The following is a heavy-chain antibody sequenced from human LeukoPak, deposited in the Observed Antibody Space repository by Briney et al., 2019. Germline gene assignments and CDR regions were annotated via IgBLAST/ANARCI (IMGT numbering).Heavy chain of an antibody. V-gene: IGHV2-5*01. CDR3: GHSLYSISWLRYFDY. D-gene: IGHD6-13*01. Sequence: SGPTLVNPTQTLTLTCTFSGFSLSTNEVAVGWIRQPPGKALEWLALIYWNDDKRYSPSLKSRLTITKDTSKNQVVLTMTNMDPVDTATYYCGHSLYSISWLRYFDYWGQGTLVTVSS. CDR1: GFSLSTNEVA. J-gene: IGHJ4*02. CDR2: IYWNDDK.